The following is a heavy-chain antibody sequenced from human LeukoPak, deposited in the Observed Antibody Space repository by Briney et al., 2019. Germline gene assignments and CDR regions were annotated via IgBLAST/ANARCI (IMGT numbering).Heavy chain of an antibody. J-gene: IGHJ6*03. CDR3: ARDIAAAGPTSTTLGYYMDV. V-gene: IGHV3-21*01. CDR2: ISSSSSYI. D-gene: IGHD6-13*01. Sequence: GGSLRLSCAASGFTFSSSSMNWVRQAPGKGLEWVSSISSSSSYIYYADSVKGRFTISRDNAKNSLYLQMDSLRAEDTAVYYCARDIAAAGPTSTTLGYYMDVWGKGTTVTVSS. CDR1: GFTFSSSS.